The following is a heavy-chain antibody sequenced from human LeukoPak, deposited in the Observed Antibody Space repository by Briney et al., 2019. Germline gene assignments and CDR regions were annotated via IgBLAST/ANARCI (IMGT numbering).Heavy chain of an antibody. V-gene: IGHV3-23*01. J-gene: IGHJ4*02. CDR2: ISGSGGST. CDR1: GFTFSSYA. Sequence: GGSLRLSCAASGFTFSSYAMSWVRQAPGKGLEWVSAISGSGGSTYYADSVKGRFTISRDNSKNTLYLQMNSLRAEDKAVYYCAKVSPYYYGSGSYYLDYWGQGTLVTVSS. CDR3: AKVSPYYYGSGSYYLDY. D-gene: IGHD3-10*01.